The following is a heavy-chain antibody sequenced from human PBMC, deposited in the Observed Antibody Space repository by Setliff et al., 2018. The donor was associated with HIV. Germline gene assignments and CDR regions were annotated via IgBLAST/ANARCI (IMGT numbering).Heavy chain of an antibody. J-gene: IGHJ6*02. D-gene: IGHD6-19*01. Sequence: ASVKVSCKASGYTFTTYAMHWVRQAPGQRLEWMGWIDAGNGNTKYSQKFQGRVTITRDTSASTAYLELSSLRSEDTAVYYCARDPSIAVAGAAVWGQGTTVTVSS. V-gene: IGHV1-3*01. CDR2: IDAGNGNT. CDR3: ARDPSIAVAGAAV. CDR1: GYTFTTYA.